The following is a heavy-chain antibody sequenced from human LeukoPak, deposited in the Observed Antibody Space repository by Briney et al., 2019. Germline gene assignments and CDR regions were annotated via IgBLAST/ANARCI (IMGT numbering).Heavy chain of an antibody. D-gene: IGHD5-18*01. CDR3: ARRGHGYGSPFDY. Sequence: GGSLRLSCAASGFTVSSNYMNWVRQAPGKGLERVTMIYSGGNTFYTDSVKGRFIISRDNSKNTLDLQMNSLRAEDTAVYYCARRGHGYGSPFDYWGQGTLVTVSS. V-gene: IGHV3-66*04. CDR1: GFTVSSNY. CDR2: IYSGGNT. J-gene: IGHJ4*02.